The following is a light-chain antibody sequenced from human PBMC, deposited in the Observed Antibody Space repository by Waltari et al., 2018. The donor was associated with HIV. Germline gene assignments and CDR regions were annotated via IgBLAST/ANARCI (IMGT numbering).Light chain of an antibody. V-gene: IGLV3-19*01. CDR3: NSRDSSGNHYV. Sequence: SSELTQDPAVSVALGPTVRITCQGDSLRSYYASWYQLQPGQAPMLVISGKNIRPSGIPDRFSGYSSGNTASLTSTGAQAEDEADYYCNSRDSSGNHYVFGNGTKVTVL. J-gene: IGLJ1*01. CDR1: SLRSYY. CDR2: GKN.